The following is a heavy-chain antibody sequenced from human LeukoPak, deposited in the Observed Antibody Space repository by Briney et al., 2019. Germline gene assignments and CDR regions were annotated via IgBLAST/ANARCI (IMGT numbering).Heavy chain of an antibody. CDR2: IYYSGST. D-gene: IGHD3-22*01. J-gene: IGHJ3*02. V-gene: IGHV4-39*01. CDR1: GGSISSSSYY. CDR3: ARLNGGYYQGDAFDI. Sequence: PSETLSLTCTVSGGSISSSSYYWGWIRQPPGKGLEWIGSIYYSGSTYYNPSLKSRVTISVDTSKNQFSLKLSSVTAADTAVYYCARLNGGYYQGDAFDIWGQGTMVTVSS.